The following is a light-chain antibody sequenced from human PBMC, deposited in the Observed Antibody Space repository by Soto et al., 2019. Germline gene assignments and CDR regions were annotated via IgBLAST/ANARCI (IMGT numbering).Light chain of an antibody. J-gene: IGKJ4*01. CDR2: AAS. CDR3: QQSYSTPLT. V-gene: IGKV1-39*01. Sequence: DIQMTQSPSSLSASVGDRVTITCRASQNIRSYLNWYQQKPGQAPKLLTYAASSLQSGVPSRFTGSGSGTDFTLTISSLQPEDFATYYCQQSYSTPLTFGGGTKVEIK. CDR1: QNIRSY.